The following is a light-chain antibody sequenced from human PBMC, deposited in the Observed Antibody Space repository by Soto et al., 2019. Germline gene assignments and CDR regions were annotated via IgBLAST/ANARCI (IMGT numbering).Light chain of an antibody. V-gene: IGKV1-39*01. CDR3: QQSHTTPWT. CDR2: AAS. J-gene: IGKJ1*01. Sequence: DIQMTQSPSSLSASVGDRVAITCRASQMISRYLNWYHQKAGKAPKLLISAASRLQTGVPSRFSGSGSGTDFSLTITSLQPEDFGTYYCQQSHTTPWTFGQGTKVEVK. CDR1: QMISRY.